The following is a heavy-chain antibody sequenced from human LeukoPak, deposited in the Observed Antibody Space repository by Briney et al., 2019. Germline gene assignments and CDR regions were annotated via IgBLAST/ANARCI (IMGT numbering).Heavy chain of an antibody. V-gene: IGHV1-2*02. D-gene: IGHD4-17*01. CDR1: GYTFTGYY. CDR3: ARDYGDYAFAGNWFDP. Sequence: ASVKVSCKTSGYTFTGYYMHWVRQAPGQGLEWMGWINPNSGGTNYAQKFQGRVTMTRDTSISTAYMELSRLRSDDTAVYYCARDYGDYAFAGNWFDPWGQGTLVTVSS. CDR2: INPNSGGT. J-gene: IGHJ5*02.